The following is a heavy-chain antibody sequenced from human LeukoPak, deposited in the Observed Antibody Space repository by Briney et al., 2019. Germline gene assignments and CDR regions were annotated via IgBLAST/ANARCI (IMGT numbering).Heavy chain of an antibody. V-gene: IGHV3-48*02. Sequence: GGSLRLSCSASGFTFSSYAMHWVRQAPGKGLEWVSYITSSSSTIYYADSVKGRFTISRDNAKNSLFLQMNSLRDEDTAVYYCARDSGRSFDYWGQGTLVTVSS. CDR1: GFTFSSYA. D-gene: IGHD2-8*02. J-gene: IGHJ4*02. CDR3: ARDSGRSFDY. CDR2: ITSSSSTI.